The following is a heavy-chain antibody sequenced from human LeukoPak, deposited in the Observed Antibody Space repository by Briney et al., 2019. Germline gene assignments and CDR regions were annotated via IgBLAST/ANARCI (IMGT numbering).Heavy chain of an antibody. CDR2: FYYSGRT. CDR3: MRHDGDVSLNCFGP. Sequence: KPSETLSLTCTVSGDSISSSTCYWGWIRQSPGKGPEWIGSFYYSGRTHYNPSLTSRVSISVDTSKNQFSLELSSVTAADTAVYYCMRHDGDVSLNCFGPWGQGTLVTVSS. V-gene: IGHV4-39*01. CDR1: GDSISSSTCY. J-gene: IGHJ5*02.